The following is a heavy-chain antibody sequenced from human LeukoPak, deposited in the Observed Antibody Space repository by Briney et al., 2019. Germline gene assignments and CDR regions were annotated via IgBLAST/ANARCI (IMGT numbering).Heavy chain of an antibody. V-gene: IGHV3-20*04. D-gene: IGHD2-15*01. CDR1: GFTFDDYA. Sequence: GGSLRLSCAASGFTFDDYAMHWVRRAPGKGLEWVSGINWNGGSTGYADSVKGRFTISRDNAKNSLYLQMNSLRAEDTALYYCATSVAASRDYWGQGTLVTVSS. CDR2: INWNGGST. J-gene: IGHJ4*02. CDR3: ATSVAASRDY.